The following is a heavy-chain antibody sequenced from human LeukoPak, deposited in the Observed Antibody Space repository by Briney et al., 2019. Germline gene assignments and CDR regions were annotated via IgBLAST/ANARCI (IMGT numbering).Heavy chain of an antibody. J-gene: IGHJ4*02. CDR3: ARGRSGSYVFDY. CDR1: GFAFRSTW. D-gene: IGHD1-26*01. V-gene: IGHV3-74*01. CDR2: INSDGTLT. Sequence: GGSLRLSCAASGFAFRSTWMHWVRQVPGEGLVWVSRINSDGTLTTNADSVKGRFTISRDNAKNMLYLQMNSLRVEDTAVYYCARGRSGSYVFDYWGQGTLVTVSS.